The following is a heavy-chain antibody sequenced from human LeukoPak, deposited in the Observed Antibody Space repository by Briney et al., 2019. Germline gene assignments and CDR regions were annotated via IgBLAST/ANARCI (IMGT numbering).Heavy chain of an antibody. V-gene: IGHV3-23*01. CDR3: AKDRAAYGDNPLFDY. CDR1: GFTFNTYA. CDR2: ISASGGST. D-gene: IGHD4-17*01. J-gene: IGHJ4*02. Sequence: QSGGSLRLSCAASGFTFNTYAMTWVRQAPGKGLEWVSAISASGGSTYYADSVKGRFTISRDNSKNTLYLQINSLRADDTAIYYCAKDRAAYGDNPLFDYCGQGTLVTVSS.